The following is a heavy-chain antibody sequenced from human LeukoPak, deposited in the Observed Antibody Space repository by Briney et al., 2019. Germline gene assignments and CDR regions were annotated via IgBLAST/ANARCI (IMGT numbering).Heavy chain of an antibody. D-gene: IGHD2-15*01. CDR1: GFTCSSYS. Sequence: PGGSLRLSCAASGFTCSSYSMNWVRQAPGKGLEWVSSISSSSSYIYYADSVKGRFTISRDNAKNSLYLQMNSLRAEDTAVYYCARDLGGYCSGGSCYSGAFDIWGQGTMVTVSS. CDR3: ARDLGGYCSGGSCYSGAFDI. V-gene: IGHV3-21*01. CDR2: ISSSSSYI. J-gene: IGHJ3*02.